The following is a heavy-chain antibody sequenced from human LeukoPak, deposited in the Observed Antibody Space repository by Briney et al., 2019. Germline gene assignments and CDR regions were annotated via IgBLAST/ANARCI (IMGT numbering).Heavy chain of an antibody. J-gene: IGHJ4*02. Sequence: SETLSLTCTVSGGSISSSSYYWGWIRQPPGRGLEWIGSIYYSGSTYYNPSLKSRVTISVDTSKNQFSLKLSSVTAADTAVYYCARVDPSDPHLIAGHPTLADHRYYFDYWGQGTLVTVSS. D-gene: IGHD2-15*01. CDR2: IYYSGST. CDR1: GGSISSSSYY. CDR3: ARVDPSDPHLIAGHPTLADHRYYFDY. V-gene: IGHV4-39*07.